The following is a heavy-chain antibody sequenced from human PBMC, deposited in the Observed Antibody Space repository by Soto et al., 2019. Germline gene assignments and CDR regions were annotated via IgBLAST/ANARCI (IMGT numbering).Heavy chain of an antibody. V-gene: IGHV3-30-3*01. J-gene: IGHJ4*02. D-gene: IGHD6-19*01. CDR1: GFTFSTYA. CDR3: ARGDQQWLVTSYFDY. Sequence: GGSLRLSCAASGFTFSTYAMHWVRQAPGKGLEWVALISYDGSDKSYADSVKGRFTISRDNSKNTLYLQMNSLRAEDTAVYYCARGDQQWLVTSYFDYWGQGALVTVSS. CDR2: ISYDGSDK.